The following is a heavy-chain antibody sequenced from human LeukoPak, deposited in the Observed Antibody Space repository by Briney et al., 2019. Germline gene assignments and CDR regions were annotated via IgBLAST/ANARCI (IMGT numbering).Heavy chain of an antibody. J-gene: IGHJ6*02. CDR2: IYYSGST. D-gene: IGHD3-9*01. V-gene: IGHV4-59*12. CDR1: GGSISSYY. CDR3: ARVYDILTGSDYYGMDV. Sequence: SETLSLTCTVSGGSISSYYWSWIRQPPGKGLEWIGYIYYSGSTNYNPSLKSRVTISVDRSKNQFSLKLSSVTAADTAVYHCARVYDILTGSDYYGMDVWGQGTTVTVSS.